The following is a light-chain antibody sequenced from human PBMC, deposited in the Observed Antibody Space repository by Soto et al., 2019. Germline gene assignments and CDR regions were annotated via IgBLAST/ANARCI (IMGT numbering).Light chain of an antibody. CDR2: GAS. J-gene: IGKJ1*01. CDR1: QSVSSN. CDR3: QQYNNWSRT. V-gene: IGKV3-15*01. Sequence: DIVMTQSPATLSVSPGERATLSCRASQSVSSNLAWYQQKPGQAPRLLIYGASTRATGIPARFSGSGSGTEFTLTISSLQSEDFAVYYCQQYNNWSRTFGQGTKV.